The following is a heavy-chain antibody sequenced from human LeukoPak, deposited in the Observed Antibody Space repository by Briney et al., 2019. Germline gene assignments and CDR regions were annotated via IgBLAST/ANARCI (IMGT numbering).Heavy chain of an antibody. J-gene: IGHJ3*02. V-gene: IGHV3-11*01. CDR3: ARDRTTVPAAINAFGI. D-gene: IGHD2-2*01. CDR2: ISSSGSTI. CDR1: GFTFSDYY. Sequence: PGGSLRLSCAASGFTFSDYYMSWIRQAPGKGLEWVSYISSSGSTIYYADSVKGRFTISRDNAKNSLYQQMNSLRAEDTAVYYCARDRTTVPAAINAFGIWGQGTMVAVSS.